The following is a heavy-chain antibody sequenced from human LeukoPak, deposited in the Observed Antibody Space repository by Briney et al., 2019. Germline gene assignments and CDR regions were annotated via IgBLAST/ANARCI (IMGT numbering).Heavy chain of an antibody. D-gene: IGHD3-3*01. CDR2: IWYDGSNK. V-gene: IGHV3-33*06. Sequence: GGSLRLSCAASGFTFSSYGMHWVRQAPGKGLEWVAVIWYDGSNKYYADSVKGRFTISRDNSKNTLYLQMNSLRAEDTAVYYCAKGLEPTEIYYDFDYWGQATLVTVSS. J-gene: IGHJ4*02. CDR3: AKGLEPTEIYYDFDY. CDR1: GFTFSSYG.